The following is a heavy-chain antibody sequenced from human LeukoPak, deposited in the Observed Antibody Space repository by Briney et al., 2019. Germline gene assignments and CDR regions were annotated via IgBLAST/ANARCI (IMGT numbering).Heavy chain of an antibody. CDR3: ATVGYYDYVWGSSNAFDI. Sequence: ASVKVSCKVSGYTLTELSMHWVRQAPGKGLEWMGGFDPEDGETIYAQKFQGRVTMTEDTSTDTAYMELSSLRSEDTAVYYCATVGYYDYVWGSSNAFDIWGQGTMVTVSS. V-gene: IGHV1-24*01. CDR1: GYTLTELS. CDR2: FDPEDGET. D-gene: IGHD3-16*01. J-gene: IGHJ3*02.